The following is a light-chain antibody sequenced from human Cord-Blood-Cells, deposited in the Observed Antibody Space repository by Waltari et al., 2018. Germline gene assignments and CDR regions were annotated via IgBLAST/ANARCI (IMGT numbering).Light chain of an antibody. V-gene: IGLV3-19*01. CDR3: NSRDSSGNRV. J-gene: IGLJ3*02. CDR2: GKN. Sequence: SSELTQDPAVSVAFGQTVRITCQGDSLSSYYASWYQQKPGQAPVLVIYGKNNRPSGIPDRFSGSSSGNTASLTITGAQAEDEADYYCNSRDSSGNRVFGGGTKLTVL. CDR1: SLSSYY.